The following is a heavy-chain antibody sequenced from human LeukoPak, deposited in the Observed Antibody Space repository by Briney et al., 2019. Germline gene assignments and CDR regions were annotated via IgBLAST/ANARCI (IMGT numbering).Heavy chain of an antibody. CDR1: GGSISSSLYH. Sequence: SEILSLTCTVSGGSISSSLYHWGWIRQSPGKNLEWLGSIYYTGTTHYNPSLKSRVTISVDTSKNQFSLNLSSVTAADTAVYYCARQEIGLRSFDPWGQGTLVTVSS. CDR3: ARQEIGLRSFDP. D-gene: IGHD3/OR15-3a*01. J-gene: IGHJ5*02. CDR2: IYYTGTT. V-gene: IGHV4-39*01.